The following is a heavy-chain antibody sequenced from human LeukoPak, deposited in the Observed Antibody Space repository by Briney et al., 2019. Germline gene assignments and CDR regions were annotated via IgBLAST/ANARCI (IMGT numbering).Heavy chain of an antibody. CDR3: ARDSYEGYCSSTSCPKAWFDP. CDR1: GGTFSSYT. V-gene: IGHV1-69*04. CDR2: IIPILGIA. D-gene: IGHD2-2*01. J-gene: IGHJ5*02. Sequence: SVKVSCKASGGTFSSYTISWVRQAPGQGLEWMGRIIPILGIANYAQKFQGRVTITADKSTSTAYMELSSLRSEDTAVCYCARDSYEGYCSSTSCPKAWFDPWGQGTLVTVSS.